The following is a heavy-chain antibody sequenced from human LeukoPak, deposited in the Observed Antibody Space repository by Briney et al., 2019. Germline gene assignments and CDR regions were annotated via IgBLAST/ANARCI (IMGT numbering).Heavy chain of an antibody. J-gene: IGHJ3*02. D-gene: IGHD3-22*01. CDR2: ISGSGGST. Sequence: PGGSLRLSCAASGFTFSSYAMSWVRQAPGRGLEWVSAISGSGGSTYYADSVKGRFTISRDNSKNTLYLQMNSLRAEDTAVYYCAKDSSGYYFLSEEGAFDIWGQGTMVTVSS. CDR3: AKDSSGYYFLSEEGAFDI. V-gene: IGHV3-23*01. CDR1: GFTFSSYA.